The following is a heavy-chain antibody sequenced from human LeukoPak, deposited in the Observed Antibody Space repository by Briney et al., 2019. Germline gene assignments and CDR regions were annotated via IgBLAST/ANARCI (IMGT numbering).Heavy chain of an antibody. CDR2: ISSSSSTI. J-gene: IGHJ4*02. CDR1: GFTFSSYS. CDR3: ARQYYDFWSGYYSHY. V-gene: IGHV3-48*01. D-gene: IGHD3-3*01. Sequence: GGSLRLSCAASGFTFSSYSMNWVRQAPGKGLEWVSYISSSSSTIYYADSVKGRFTISRDNAKNSLSLQMNSLRAEDTAVYYRARQYYDFWSGYYSHYWGQGTLVTVSP.